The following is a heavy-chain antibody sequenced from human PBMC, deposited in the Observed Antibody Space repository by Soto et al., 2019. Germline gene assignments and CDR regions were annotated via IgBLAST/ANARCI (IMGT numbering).Heavy chain of an antibody. D-gene: IGHD1-1*01. CDR3: ARGSPTAYAFDI. CDR2: ISYDGSNK. V-gene: IGHV3-30-3*01. CDR1: GFTFSSYA. Sequence: GGSLRLSCAASGFTFSSYAMHWVRQAPGKGLEWVAVISYDGSNKYYADSVKGRFTISRDNSKNTLYLQMNSLRAEDTAVYYCARGSPTAYAFDIWGQGTMVTVSS. J-gene: IGHJ3*02.